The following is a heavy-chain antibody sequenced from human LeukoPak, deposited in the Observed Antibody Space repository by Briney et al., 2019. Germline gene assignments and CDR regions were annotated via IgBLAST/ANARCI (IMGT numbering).Heavy chain of an antibody. D-gene: IGHD4-17*01. CDR3: AKDIGDYGDYGGLDY. Sequence: GRSLRLSCAASGFTFDDYAMLWVRQAPGKGLEWVSGISWNSGSIGYADSVKGRFTISRDNAKNSLYLQMNSLRAEDTALYYCAKDIGDYGDYGGLDYWGQGTLVTVSS. V-gene: IGHV3-9*01. CDR1: GFTFDDYA. J-gene: IGHJ4*02. CDR2: ISWNSGSI.